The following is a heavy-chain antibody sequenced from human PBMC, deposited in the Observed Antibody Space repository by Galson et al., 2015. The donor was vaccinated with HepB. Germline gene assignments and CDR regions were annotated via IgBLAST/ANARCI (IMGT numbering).Heavy chain of an antibody. D-gene: IGHD5-18*01. CDR1: GFTFSSYS. CDR3: ARGSGYSYGHDY. V-gene: IGHV3-21*01. CDR2: ISSSSSYI. Sequence: SLRLSCAASGFTFSSYSMNWVRQAPGKGLEWVSSISSSSSYIYYADSVKGRFTISRDNAKNSLYQQMNSLRAEDTAVYYCARGSGYSYGHDYWGQGTLVTVSS. J-gene: IGHJ4*02.